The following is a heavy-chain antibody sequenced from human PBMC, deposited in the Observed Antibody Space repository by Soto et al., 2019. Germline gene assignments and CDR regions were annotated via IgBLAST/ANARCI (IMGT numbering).Heavy chain of an antibody. J-gene: IGHJ5*02. CDR2: IKQDGSEK. V-gene: IGHV3-7*04. CDR3: ARGVYYYGSGSYSWFDP. CDR1: GFTFSSYW. D-gene: IGHD3-10*01. Sequence: EVQLVESGGGLVQPGGSLRLSCAASGFTFSSYWMSWVRQAPGKGLEWVAIIKQDGSEKYYVDSVKGRFTISRDNAKNSLYLQMNSLRAEDTAVYYCARGVYYYGSGSYSWFDPWGQGTLVTVSS.